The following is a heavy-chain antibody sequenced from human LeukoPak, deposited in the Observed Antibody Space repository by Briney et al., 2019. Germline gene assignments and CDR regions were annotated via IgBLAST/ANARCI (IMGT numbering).Heavy chain of an antibody. J-gene: IGHJ3*02. CDR2: IRSKANHYAT. Sequence: GGSLRLSCAASGFTFSGSAMHWVRQASGKGLEWVGRIRSKANHYATAYAASVKGRFTVSRDDSKNTAYLQMNSLKTEDTAVYYCAREVVVAANYAFDIWGQGTMVTVSS. CDR3: AREVVVAANYAFDI. D-gene: IGHD2-15*01. CDR1: GFTFSGSA. V-gene: IGHV3-73*01.